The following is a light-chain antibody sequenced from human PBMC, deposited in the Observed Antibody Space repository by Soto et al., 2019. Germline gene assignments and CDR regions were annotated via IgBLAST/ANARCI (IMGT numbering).Light chain of an antibody. CDR3: QLYGVSPIT. CDR1: QTLTNTY. CDR2: DAS. J-gene: IGKJ1*01. V-gene: IGKV3-20*01. Sequence: EIVLTQSPGTLSLSPGERATLSCRASQTLTNTYLAWYQQKPGQAPRLLIFDASTRATGIPDRFSGSGSGTDFTLTISRLEPEDFAVYCCQLYGVSPITVGQVTNVEVK.